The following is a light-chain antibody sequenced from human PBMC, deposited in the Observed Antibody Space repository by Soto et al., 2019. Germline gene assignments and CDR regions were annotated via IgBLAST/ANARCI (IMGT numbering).Light chain of an antibody. V-gene: IGKV3-20*01. Sequence: EIVLTQSPGTLSLSPGERATLSCRASQSVGSNFLAWYQQKPGQAPRLVIHGASIRATGIPDRFSGSGSGTDFTLTISRLEPEDFAVYCCQQYGTSPTFGQGTKLEIK. J-gene: IGKJ2*01. CDR3: QQYGTSPT. CDR2: GAS. CDR1: QSVGSNF.